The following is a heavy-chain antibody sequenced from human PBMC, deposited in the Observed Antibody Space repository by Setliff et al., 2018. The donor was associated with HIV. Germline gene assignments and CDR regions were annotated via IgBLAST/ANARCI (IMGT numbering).Heavy chain of an antibody. D-gene: IGHD2-2*01. J-gene: IGHJ3*02. CDR1: GGSISSSSYY. V-gene: IGHV4-39*07. Sequence: SETLSLTCTVSGGSISSSSYYWGWIRQPPGKGLEWIGSIYYSGSTNYNPSLRSRVTISVDTSKNQFSLKLSSVTAADTAVYYCATRYCSSTSCYAYDAFDIWGQGTMVIVS. CDR2: IYYSGST. CDR3: ATRYCSSTSCYAYDAFDI.